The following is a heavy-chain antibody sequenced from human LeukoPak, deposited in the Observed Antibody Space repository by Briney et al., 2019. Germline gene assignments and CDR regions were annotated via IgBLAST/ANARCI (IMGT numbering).Heavy chain of an antibody. CDR3: AKGRALQGGTKRDFDY. D-gene: IGHD2-15*01. V-gene: IGHV3-9*01. CDR2: ISWNSGSI. J-gene: IGHJ4*02. Sequence: GGSLRLSCAASGFTFDDYAMHWVRQAPGKGLEWVSGISWNSGSIGYADSVKGRFTISRDNAKNSLYLQMNSLRAEDTALYYCAKGRALQGGTKRDFDYWGQGTLVTVSS. CDR1: GFTFDDYA.